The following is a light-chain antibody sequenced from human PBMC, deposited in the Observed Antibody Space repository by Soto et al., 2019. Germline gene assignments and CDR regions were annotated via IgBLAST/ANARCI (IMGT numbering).Light chain of an antibody. CDR3: QQYDNLPRT. J-gene: IGKJ1*01. Sequence: IVLTQSPGTLSLSPGERATLSCRASQSVSSSYLAWYQQKPGQAPRLLIYGASSRATGIPDRFSGSGSGTDFTLTISRLEPEDFAVYYCQQYDNLPRTFGQGTKVEIK. CDR2: GAS. CDR1: QSVSSSY. V-gene: IGKV3-20*01.